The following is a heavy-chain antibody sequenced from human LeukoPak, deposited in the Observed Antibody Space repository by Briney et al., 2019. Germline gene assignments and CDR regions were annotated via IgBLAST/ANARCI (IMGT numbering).Heavy chain of an antibody. D-gene: IGHD3-10*01. CDR1: GGSISRGGYY. J-gene: IGHJ4*02. V-gene: IGHV4-31*03. Sequence: SETLSLTCTVSGGSISRGGYYWTWIRQHPGKGLEWIGYIYHSGSTYYNPSLKSRITLSVDTSRNQFSLNLSSVTAADTAVYYCARYVVYGSGKYYFDYWGQGTLVTVSS. CDR3: ARYVVYGSGKYYFDY. CDR2: IYHSGST.